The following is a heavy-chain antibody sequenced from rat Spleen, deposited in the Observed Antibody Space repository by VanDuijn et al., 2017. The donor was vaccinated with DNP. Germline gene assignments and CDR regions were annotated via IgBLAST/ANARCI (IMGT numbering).Heavy chain of an antibody. CDR3: SKSRGGYAMDA. D-gene: IGHD4-3*01. CDR2: IIYDGSRT. V-gene: IGHV5S10*01. Sequence: EVKLVESGGGLVQPGRSLKLSCAASGFNFNDYWMGWVRQAPKKGLEGVATIIYDGSRTYYRDSVKGRFTISRDNAKSTLYLQMNSLRSEDAATYYCSKSRGGYAMDAWGQGTSVTVSS. J-gene: IGHJ4*01. CDR1: GFNFNDYW.